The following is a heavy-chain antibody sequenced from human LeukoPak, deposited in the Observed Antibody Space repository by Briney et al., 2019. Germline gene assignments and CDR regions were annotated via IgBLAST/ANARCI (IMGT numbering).Heavy chain of an antibody. CDR1: GYTLTSYG. Sequence: ASVKVSCKASGYTLTSYGISWVRQAPGQGLEWMGWINPNSGGTNYAQKFQGRVTMTRDTSISTAYMELSRLRSDDTAVYYCAKAAAGSQHSYYYYYYLDVWGTGTTVTISS. J-gene: IGHJ6*03. CDR3: AKAAAGSQHSYYYYYYLDV. CDR2: INPNSGGT. D-gene: IGHD6-13*01. V-gene: IGHV1-2*02.